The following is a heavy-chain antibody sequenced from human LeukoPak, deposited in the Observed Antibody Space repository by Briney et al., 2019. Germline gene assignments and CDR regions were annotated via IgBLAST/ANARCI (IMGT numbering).Heavy chain of an antibody. J-gene: IGHJ4*02. CDR3: AKLYDILTGYFDY. V-gene: IGHV3-23*01. D-gene: IGHD3-9*01. CDR1: GGSFSGYY. CDR2: ISGGSGTT. Sequence: ETLSLTCAVYGGSFSGYYWSWVRQSPGKGLEWVSGISGGSGTTYYAYYADSVKGRFTISRDNSKNTLYLQMNSLRAEDTAVYYCAKLYDILTGYFDYWGQGSLLTVFS.